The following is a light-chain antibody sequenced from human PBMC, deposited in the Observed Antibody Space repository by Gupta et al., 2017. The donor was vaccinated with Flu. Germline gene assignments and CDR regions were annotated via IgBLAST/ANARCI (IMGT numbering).Light chain of an antibody. V-gene: IGKV2-30*01. CDR2: EVS. CDR3: MQGTRWPWA. CDR1: EGLVYSDGTIY. J-gene: IGKJ1*01. Sequence: DVLMTQSPLSLPVTLGQPASISCRSSEGLVYSDGTIYLHWFQERPGHSPRRLIYEVSHREAGVPDRFSGSGSVTDFTLKISRVEAEDVGVYYCMQGTRWPWAFGQGTKVKIK.